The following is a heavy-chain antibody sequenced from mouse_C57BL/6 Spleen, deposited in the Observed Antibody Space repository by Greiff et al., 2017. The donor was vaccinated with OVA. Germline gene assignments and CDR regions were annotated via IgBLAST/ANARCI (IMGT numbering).Heavy chain of an antibody. J-gene: IGHJ2*01. Sequence: VQLQQSGPELVKPGASVKMSCKASGYTFTDYNMHWVKQSHGKSLEWIGYINPNNGGTSYNQKVKGKATLTVNKSSSTAYMELRSLTSEDSAVYYCAREGYDGYAFDYWGQGTTLTVSS. D-gene: IGHD2-3*01. CDR1: GYTFTDYN. CDR2: INPNNGGT. V-gene: IGHV1-22*01. CDR3: AREGYDGYAFDY.